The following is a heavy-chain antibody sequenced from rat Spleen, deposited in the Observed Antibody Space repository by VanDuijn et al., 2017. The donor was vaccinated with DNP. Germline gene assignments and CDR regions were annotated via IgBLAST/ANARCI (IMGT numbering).Heavy chain of an antibody. CDR3: TRATGFDY. CDR1: GFTFSNYG. V-gene: IGHV5-19*01. Sequence: EVQLVESGGGLVQPGRSLKLSCAASGFTFSNYGMHWIRQAPTKGLEWVASISPGGGTTYYRDSVKGRFTISRYNAEDTLFLQMNSLRSEDTATYYCTRATGFDYWGQGVMVTVSS. J-gene: IGHJ2*01. D-gene: IGHD4-2*01. CDR2: ISPGGGTT.